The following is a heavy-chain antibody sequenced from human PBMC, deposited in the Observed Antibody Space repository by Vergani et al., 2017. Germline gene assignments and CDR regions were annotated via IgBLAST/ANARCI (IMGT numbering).Heavy chain of an antibody. CDR3: VKDLEVPAAMGPNFDY. J-gene: IGHJ4*02. V-gene: IGHV3-64D*06. Sequence: EVQLVESGGGLVQPGGSLRLSCSASGFTFSSYAMHWVRQAPGKGLEYVSAISSNGGSTYYADSVKGRFTISRDNSKNTLYLQMSSLRAEDTAVYYCVKDLEVPAAMGPNFDYWGQGTLVTVSS. D-gene: IGHD2-2*01. CDR1: GFTFSSYA. CDR2: ISSNGGST.